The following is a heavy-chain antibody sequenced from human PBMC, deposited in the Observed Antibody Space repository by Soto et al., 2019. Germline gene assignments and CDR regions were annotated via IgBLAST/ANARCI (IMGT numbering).Heavy chain of an antibody. V-gene: IGHV4-30-4*01. Sequence: LSLTCSVSGDSISSVDYFWAWIRQPPGQALEYIGYIYKSATTYYNPSFESRVAISLDTSKSQFSLNATSVTAADTAVYFCARGRYCLTGRCFPNWFDSWGQGTLVTVSS. CDR2: IYKSATT. D-gene: IGHD2-15*01. J-gene: IGHJ5*01. CDR3: ARGRYCLTGRCFPNWFDS. CDR1: GDSISSVDYF.